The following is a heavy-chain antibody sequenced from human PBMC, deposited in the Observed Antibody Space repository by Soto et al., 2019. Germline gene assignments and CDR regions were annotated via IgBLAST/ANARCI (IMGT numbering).Heavy chain of an antibody. Sequence: QITLKESGPTLVKPTQTVTLTCTFSGFSLTSRGEGVVWIRQPAGKALEWVTLIYWDDDKHYSPSLKNRLTITKDASKNQVVLTLTNVDPSDTGTYFCAHVGGLEQRLQRLDSWGQGTLVTVSS. V-gene: IGHV2-5*02. J-gene: IGHJ4*02. CDR3: AHVGGLEQRLQRLDS. CDR1: GFSLTSRGEG. CDR2: IYWDDDK. D-gene: IGHD6-25*01.